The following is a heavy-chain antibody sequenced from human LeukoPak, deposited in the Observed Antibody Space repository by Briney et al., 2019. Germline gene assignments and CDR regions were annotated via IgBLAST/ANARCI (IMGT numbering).Heavy chain of an antibody. Sequence: PGGSLRLSCAASGFTFSSYSMNWVRQAPGKGLEWVSSISSSSSYIYYADSVKGRFTISRDNAKNSLYLQMNSLRAEDTAVYYCARGLGVLWFADYWGQGTLVTVSS. J-gene: IGHJ4*02. D-gene: IGHD3-10*01. CDR1: GFTFSSYS. V-gene: IGHV3-21*01. CDR2: ISSSSSYI. CDR3: ARGLGVLWFADY.